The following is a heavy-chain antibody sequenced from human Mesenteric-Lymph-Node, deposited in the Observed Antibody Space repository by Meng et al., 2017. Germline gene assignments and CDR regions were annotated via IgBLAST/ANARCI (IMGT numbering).Heavy chain of an antibody. CDR1: GFTVSSNY. J-gene: IGHJ3*02. CDR2: IYSGGST. Sequence: GESLKISCAASGFTVSSNYMSWVRQAPGKGLEWVSVIYSGGSTYYADSVKGRFTISRDNSKNTLYLQMNSLRAEDTAVYYCARDEVFRGYYDFWSGYYTGAFDIWGQGTMVTVSS. CDR3: ARDEVFRGYYDFWSGYYTGAFDI. D-gene: IGHD3-3*01. V-gene: IGHV3-66*01.